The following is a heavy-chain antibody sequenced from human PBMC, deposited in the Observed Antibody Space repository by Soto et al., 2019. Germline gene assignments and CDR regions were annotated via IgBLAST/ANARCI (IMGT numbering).Heavy chain of an antibody. CDR1: GYTFTSYG. J-gene: IGHJ4*02. CDR3: ARALVRGVIRGAAAAPHLDY. CDR2: ISAYNGNT. V-gene: IGHV1-18*04. Sequence: QVQLVQSGAEVKKPGASVKVSCKASGYTFTSYGIIWVRQAPGQGLEWMGWISAYNGNTNYAQKLQGRVTMTTDTSTSIAYMELRSLRSDVTAVYYCARALVRGVIRGAAAAPHLDYWGQGTLVTVSS. D-gene: IGHD3-10*01.